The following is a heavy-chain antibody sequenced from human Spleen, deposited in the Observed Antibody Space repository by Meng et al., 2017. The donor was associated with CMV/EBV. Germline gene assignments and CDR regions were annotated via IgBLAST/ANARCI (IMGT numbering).Heavy chain of an antibody. Sequence: QAQLQESGTGLVKPSGTLSLTCAVAGGSISSSNLWTWVRQVPGKGLEWIGEIYHSGSTNYNPSLKSRVTISVDKFKNQFSLKLGSVTAADTAVYYCARIERRRILKYCGSDCSTTDYWGQGTLVTVSS. V-gene: IGHV4-4*02. J-gene: IGHJ4*02. CDR1: GGSISSSNL. D-gene: IGHD2-21*02. CDR3: ARIERRRILKYCGSDCSTTDY. CDR2: IYHSGST.